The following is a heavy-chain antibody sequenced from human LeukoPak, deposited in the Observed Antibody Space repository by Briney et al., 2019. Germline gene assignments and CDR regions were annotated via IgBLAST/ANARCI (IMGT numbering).Heavy chain of an antibody. J-gene: IGHJ5*02. V-gene: IGHV1-18*04. Sequence: ASVKVSCKASGYTFTSYYMHWVRQAPGQGLEWMGWISAYNGNTNYAQKLQGRVTMTTDTSTSTAYMELRSLRSDDTAVYYCARLNLQQLASFDPWGQGTLVTVSS. CDR1: GYTFTSYY. CDR2: ISAYNGNT. CDR3: ARLNLQQLASFDP. D-gene: IGHD6-13*01.